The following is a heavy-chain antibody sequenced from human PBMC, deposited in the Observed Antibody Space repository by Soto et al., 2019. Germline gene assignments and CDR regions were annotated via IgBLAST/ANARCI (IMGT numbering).Heavy chain of an antibody. Sequence: EVQLVESGRGSVQPGGSLRLSCAVSGFSLSSYWMHWVRQAPGKGLVWVSRIQSDGSSTNYADSVKGRFTISRDNAKNTLYLQMDSLRVEDTAVYYCAREKAVAGTTFDYWGQGTLVTVSS. V-gene: IGHV3-74*01. J-gene: IGHJ4*02. D-gene: IGHD6-19*01. CDR2: IQSDGSST. CDR3: AREKAVAGTTFDY. CDR1: GFSLSSYW.